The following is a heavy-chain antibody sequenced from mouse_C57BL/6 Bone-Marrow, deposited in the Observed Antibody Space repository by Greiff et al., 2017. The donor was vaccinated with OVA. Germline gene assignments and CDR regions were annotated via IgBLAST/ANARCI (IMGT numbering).Heavy chain of an antibody. V-gene: IGHV5-15*01. CDR1: GFTFSDYG. D-gene: IGHD1-1*01. CDR2: ISNLAYSI. J-gene: IGHJ4*01. CDR3: ARQQDYYGSSYNYAMDY. Sequence: EVQLVESGGGLVQPGGSLKLSCAASGFTFSDYGMAWVRQAPRKGPEWVAFISNLAYSIYYADTVTGRFTISRENAKNTLYREMSSLRSEDTAMYYCARQQDYYGSSYNYAMDYWGQGTSVTVSS.